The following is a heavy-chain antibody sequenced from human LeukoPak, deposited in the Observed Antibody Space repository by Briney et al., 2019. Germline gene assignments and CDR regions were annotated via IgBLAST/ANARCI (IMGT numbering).Heavy chain of an antibody. Sequence: GGSLRLSCAASGFTFSYFSMTWVRQAPGKGLEWVSYIDSSSATTYYADSVKGRFIISRDNAKNSLFLQINSLRAEDTAVYYCAGSTVWSGIFQYWGQGTLVTVSS. D-gene: IGHD3-3*01. V-gene: IGHV3-48*01. CDR2: IDSSSATT. J-gene: IGHJ1*01. CDR1: GFTFSYFS. CDR3: AGSTVWSGIFQY.